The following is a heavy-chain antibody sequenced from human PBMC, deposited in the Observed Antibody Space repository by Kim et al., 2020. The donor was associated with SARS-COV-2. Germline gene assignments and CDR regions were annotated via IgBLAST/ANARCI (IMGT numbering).Heavy chain of an antibody. Sequence: TRYYADSEKGRSTIPRNTAKNSLYLQRNSLRAEDTAVYYCAREIHGSTSPWGQGTLVTVSS. CDR3: AREIHGSTSP. D-gene: IGHD3-10*01. V-gene: IGHV3-48*04. CDR2: TR. J-gene: IGHJ5*02.